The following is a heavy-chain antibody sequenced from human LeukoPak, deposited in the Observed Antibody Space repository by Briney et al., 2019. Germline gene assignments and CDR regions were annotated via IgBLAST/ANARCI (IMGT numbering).Heavy chain of an antibody. CDR2: TYYRSQWYI. J-gene: IGHJ4*02. Sequence: SQTLSLTCAISGDSISSNSAAWNWIRQSPSRGLEWLGRTYYRSQWYIDYAVSVKSRITINPDTSKNQFSLQLHSVTPEDTAVYYCAREGGDGYAIDYWGQGTLVTVSS. D-gene: IGHD5-24*01. V-gene: IGHV6-1*01. CDR3: AREGGDGYAIDY. CDR1: GDSISSNSAA.